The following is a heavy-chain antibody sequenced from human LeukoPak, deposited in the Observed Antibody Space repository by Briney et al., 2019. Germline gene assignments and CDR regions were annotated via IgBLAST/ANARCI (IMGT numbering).Heavy chain of an antibody. V-gene: IGHV4-34*01. J-gene: IGHJ6*03. CDR1: GGSFSGYY. Sequence: KSSETLSLTCAVYGGSFSGYYWSWIRQPPGKGLEWIGEINHSGSTNYNPSLKSRVTISVDTSKNQFSLKLSSVTAADTAVYYCARVHRYYYYYMDVSGKGTTVTVFS. CDR3: ARVHRYYYYYMDV. CDR2: INHSGST.